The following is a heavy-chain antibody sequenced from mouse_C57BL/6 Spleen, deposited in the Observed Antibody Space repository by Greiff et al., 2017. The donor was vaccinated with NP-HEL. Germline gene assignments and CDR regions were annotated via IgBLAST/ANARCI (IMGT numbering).Heavy chain of an antibody. CDR2: IDPSDSYT. Sequence: VQLQQPGAELVMPGASVKLSCKASGYTFTSYWMHWVKQRPGQGLEWIGEIDPSDSYTNYNQKFKGESTLTVDKSSSTAYMQLSSLTSEDSAVYYCARLPGYFDVWGTGTTVTVSS. V-gene: IGHV1-69*01. J-gene: IGHJ1*03. CDR1: GYTFTSYW. CDR3: ARLPGYFDV.